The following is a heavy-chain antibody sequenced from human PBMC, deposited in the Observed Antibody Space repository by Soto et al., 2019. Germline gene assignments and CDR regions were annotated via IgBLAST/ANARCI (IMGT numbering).Heavy chain of an antibody. D-gene: IGHD2-2*01. CDR3: AKDDCSSTSCFDY. CDR1: GFTFSSYG. J-gene: IGHJ4*02. V-gene: IGHV3-30*18. Sequence: GGSLRLSCAASGFTFSSYGMHWVRQAPGKGLEWVAVISYDGSNKYYADSVKGRFTISRDNSKNTLYLQMNSLRAEDTAVYYCAKDDCSSTSCFDYWGQGALVTVSS. CDR2: ISYDGSNK.